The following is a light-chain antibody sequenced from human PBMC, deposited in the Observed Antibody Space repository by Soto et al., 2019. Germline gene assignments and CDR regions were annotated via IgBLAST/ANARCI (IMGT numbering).Light chain of an antibody. CDR3: CSYAGSNIWV. Sequence: QSALTQPASVSGSPGQSITISCTGTSSDVGSYNLVSWYQQYSGKAPKLMIYEGSKPPSGVSSRFSGSKSGNTASLTISGLQAEDEADYFCCSYAGSNIWVFGGGTKVTVL. V-gene: IGLV2-23*01. CDR2: EGS. CDR1: SSDVGSYNL. J-gene: IGLJ3*02.